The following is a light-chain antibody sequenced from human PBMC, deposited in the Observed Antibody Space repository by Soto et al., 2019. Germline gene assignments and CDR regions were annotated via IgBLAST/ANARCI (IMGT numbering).Light chain of an antibody. CDR1: QTVADS. J-gene: IGKJ3*01. CDR3: QQRSNWPLT. V-gene: IGKV3-15*01. CDR2: GAS. Sequence: EIVMTQSPATLSVSPGERATLSCRASQTVADSLVWYQQKPGQPPRPLIKGASTRATGIPATFSGSGSGTEFTLTISSLQSEDFAVYYCQQRSNWPLTFGPGTKVDIK.